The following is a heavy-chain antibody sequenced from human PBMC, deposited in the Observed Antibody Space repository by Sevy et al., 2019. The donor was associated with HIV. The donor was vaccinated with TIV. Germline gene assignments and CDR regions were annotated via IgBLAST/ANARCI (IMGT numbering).Heavy chain of an antibody. CDR2: ISGSGGTT. CDR1: GFTFSSYV. V-gene: IGHV3-23*01. J-gene: IGHJ4*02. CDR3: GGRATDGRDY. D-gene: IGHD1-26*01. Sequence: GGSLRLSCAASGFTFSSYVMTWVRQAPGKGLEWVSTISGSGGTTYYAVSVKGRFTISRDNSKNTLDLQINSLRAEDTAVYYCGGRATDGRDYWGQGTLVPVSS.